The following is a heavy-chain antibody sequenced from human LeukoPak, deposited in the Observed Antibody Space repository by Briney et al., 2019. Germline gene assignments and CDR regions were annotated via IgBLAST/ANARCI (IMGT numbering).Heavy chain of an antibody. V-gene: IGHV1-18*01. CDR2: ISAYNGNT. D-gene: IGHD2-2*01. CDR1: GYTFTSYD. Sequence: ASVKVSCKASGYTFTSYDINWVRQATGQGLEWMGWISAYNGNTRYTQKLQGRVTMTTDAATSTAYMEVRSLRSDDTAVYYCARDPLTDHLPVPDSFDFWGQGTMVTVSS. CDR3: ARDPLTDHLPVPDSFDF. J-gene: IGHJ3*01.